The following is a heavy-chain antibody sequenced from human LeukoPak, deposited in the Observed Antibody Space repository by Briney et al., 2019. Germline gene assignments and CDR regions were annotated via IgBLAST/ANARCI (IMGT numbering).Heavy chain of an antibody. CDR1: GLTFANYA. CDR3: ARDPPSGTTDFQH. CDR2: ISGYGDSK. J-gene: IGHJ1*01. Sequence: PGGSLRLSCAASGLTFANYATSWVRQAPGKGLEWVSGISGYGDSKYYAASVNGRFTNSRDNSKNTLYLQMNSLGAEDTAVYYCARDPPSGTTDFQHWGQGTLSPSPQ. V-gene: IGHV3-23*01. D-gene: IGHD1-7*01.